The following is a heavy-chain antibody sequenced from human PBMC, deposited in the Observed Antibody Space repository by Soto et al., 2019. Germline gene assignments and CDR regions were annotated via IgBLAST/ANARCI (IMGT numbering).Heavy chain of an antibody. J-gene: IGHJ4*02. CDR1: GFDFSGSE. D-gene: IGHD4-4*01. CDR3: AKDSNKYSSSLRGRYFDY. CDR2: ITGSGGVM. Sequence: LRLSCTASGFDFSGSEMNWFRQAPGKGLEWVAYITGSGGVMFHADSVKGRFSISRDNAKNSLFLEMNSLGAEDTAVYYCAKDSNKYSSSLRGRYFDYWGQGIGVTVSS. V-gene: IGHV3-48*03.